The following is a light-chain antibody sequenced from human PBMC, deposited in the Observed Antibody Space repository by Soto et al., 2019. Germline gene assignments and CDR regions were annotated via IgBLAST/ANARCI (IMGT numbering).Light chain of an antibody. CDR2: GAS. CDR3: QQYGSSPRT. Sequence: EIVLSHSPVTLSGSPGYGCTPSCMASRSVSSSYLAWYQQKPGQAPRLLIYGASSRASGIPDRFSGSGSGTDFTLTISRLEPEDFAVYYCQQYGSSPRTFGQGTKVDIK. CDR1: RSVSSSY. V-gene: IGKV3-20*01. J-gene: IGKJ1*01.